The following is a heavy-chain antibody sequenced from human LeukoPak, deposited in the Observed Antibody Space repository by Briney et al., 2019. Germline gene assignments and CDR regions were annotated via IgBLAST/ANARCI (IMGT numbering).Heavy chain of an antibody. Sequence: SETLSLTCTVSGVSISSYYWSWIRQPPGKGLEWIGYIYYSGSTNYNPSLKSRVTISVDTSKNQFSLKLSTVTAADTAVYYCASIPRIQLWYYFDYWGQGTLVTVSS. V-gene: IGHV4-59*01. J-gene: IGHJ4*02. CDR1: GVSISSYY. CDR2: IYYSGST. CDR3: ASIPRIQLWYYFDY. D-gene: IGHD5-18*01.